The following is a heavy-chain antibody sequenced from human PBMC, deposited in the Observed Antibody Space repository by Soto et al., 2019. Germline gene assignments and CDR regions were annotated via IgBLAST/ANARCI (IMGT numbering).Heavy chain of an antibody. Sequence: SETLSLTCAVYGGSFSGYYWSWIRQPPGKGLEWIGEINHSGSTNYNPSLKSRVTISVDTSKNQFSLKLSSVTAADTAVYYCARAESGRDGYYSANWFDPWGQGTLVTVSS. CDR2: INHSGST. CDR1: GGSFSGYY. J-gene: IGHJ5*02. V-gene: IGHV4-34*01. CDR3: ARAESGRDGYYSANWFDP. D-gene: IGHD2-21*01.